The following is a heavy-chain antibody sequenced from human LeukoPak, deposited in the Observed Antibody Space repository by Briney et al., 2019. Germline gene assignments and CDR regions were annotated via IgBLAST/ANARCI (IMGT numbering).Heavy chain of an antibody. CDR2: IYPGDSDT. J-gene: IGHJ4*02. Sequence: HGXXLKISCKGSGYSFTSYWIGWVRQLPGKGLEWMGIIYPGDSDTRYSPSLQGQVTISADKYISTAYLQWSSLKASDTAMYYCARARYYYDSSGYSGWGQGTLVTVSS. V-gene: IGHV5-51*01. D-gene: IGHD3-22*01. CDR1: GYSFTSYW. CDR3: ARARYYYDSSGYSG.